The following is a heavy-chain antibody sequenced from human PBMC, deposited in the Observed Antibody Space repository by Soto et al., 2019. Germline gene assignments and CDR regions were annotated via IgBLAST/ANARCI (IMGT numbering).Heavy chain of an antibody. V-gene: IGHV1-69*01. CDR1: GGSFSNYA. CDR3: ASDRHHSGFED. J-gene: IGHJ4*02. CDR2: ITPMFGIA. Sequence: QVHLVQSGAEVKKPGSSVRVSCKASGGSFSNYAVTWVRQAPGQRLEWMGGITPMFGIANYAQKFQGRVTLTADESTGTAYMELSSLRSEDTATYYCASDRHHSGFEDWGQGTLVTVSS.